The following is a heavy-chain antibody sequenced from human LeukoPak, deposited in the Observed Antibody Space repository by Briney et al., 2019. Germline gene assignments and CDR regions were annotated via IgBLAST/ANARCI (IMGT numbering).Heavy chain of an antibody. Sequence: SQTLSLTCTVSGGSISSGDYYWSWIRQPPGKGLEWIGEINHRRSTNYNPSLKSRVTMSVDTSKNQFSLNLSSVTAADTAVYYCARGQFWSGYSIWGQGTLVTVPS. CDR1: GGSISSGDYY. CDR2: INHRRST. CDR3: ARGQFWSGYSI. J-gene: IGHJ4*02. D-gene: IGHD3-3*02. V-gene: IGHV4-30-4*08.